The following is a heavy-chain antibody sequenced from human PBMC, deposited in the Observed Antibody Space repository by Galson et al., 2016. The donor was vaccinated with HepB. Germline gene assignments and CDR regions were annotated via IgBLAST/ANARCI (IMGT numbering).Heavy chain of an antibody. V-gene: IGHV3-73*01. D-gene: IGHD2-2*01. CDR3: TRARYCSSVSCYDLDV. CDR2: IRSRGNNYAT. J-gene: IGHJ6*02. Sequence: SLRLSCAASGFTFRDSALHWVRQAPGRGLEWVARIRSRGNNYATVYAESVKGRFTMSRADSKSTTYLEMTNLKVEDTAVYYCTRARYCSSVSCYDLDVWGQGTAVTVSS. CDR1: GFTFRDSA.